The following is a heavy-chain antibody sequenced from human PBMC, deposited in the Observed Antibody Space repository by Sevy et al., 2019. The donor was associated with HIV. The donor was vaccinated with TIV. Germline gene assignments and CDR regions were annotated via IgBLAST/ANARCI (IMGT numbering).Heavy chain of an antibody. CDR1: GFTFSSYW. V-gene: IGHV3-74*01. D-gene: IGHD5-18*01. J-gene: IGHJ3*02. CDR2: INSDRSST. Sequence: GRSLRLSCAASGFTFSSYWMHWVRQAPGKGLVWVSRINSDRSSTSYADSVKGRFTISRDNAKNTLYLQMNSLRAEDPAVYYCASGGYSYRGYDAFDIWGQGTTVTVSS. CDR3: ASGGYSYRGYDAFDI.